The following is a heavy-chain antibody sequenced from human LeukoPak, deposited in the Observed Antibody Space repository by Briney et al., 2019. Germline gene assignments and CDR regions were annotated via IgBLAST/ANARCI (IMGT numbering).Heavy chain of an antibody. Sequence: SETLSLTCGVSGGSISSGGFSWSWIRQPPGKGLEWIGEINHSGSTNYNPSLKSRVTISVDTSKNQFSLKLSSVTAADTAVYYCARTTIFGVVIITNWFDPWGQGTLVTVSS. J-gene: IGHJ5*02. CDR2: INHSGST. D-gene: IGHD3-3*01. CDR1: GGSISSGGFS. V-gene: IGHV4-34*01. CDR3: ARTTIFGVVIITNWFDP.